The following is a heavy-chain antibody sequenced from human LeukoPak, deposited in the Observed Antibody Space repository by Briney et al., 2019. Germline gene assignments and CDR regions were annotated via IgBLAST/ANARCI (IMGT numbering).Heavy chain of an antibody. J-gene: IGHJ4*02. CDR3: ARDTISSSWDY. CDR1: GFTFSSYW. Sequence: GGSLRLSCAASGFTFSSYWMSWVRQAPGKGLEWVANIKQGGSEKYYVDSVRGRFTISRDNAKNSLYLQMNSLRAEDTAVYYCARDTISSSWDYWGQGTLVTVSS. D-gene: IGHD6-6*01. CDR2: IKQGGSEK. V-gene: IGHV3-7*01.